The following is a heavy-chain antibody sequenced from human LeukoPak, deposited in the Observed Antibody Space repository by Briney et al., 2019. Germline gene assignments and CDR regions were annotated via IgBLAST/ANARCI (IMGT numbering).Heavy chain of an antibody. V-gene: IGHV3-23*01. Sequence: GGSLRLSCAASGLTFNSYAMSWVRQAPGKGLEWVSAISGSGGDTYYADSVKGRFTISRDNPKNTLYLQMNSLRAEDTAVYYCAKAGSSRYLDYWGQGTLVTVSS. CDR1: GLTFNSYA. CDR2: ISGSGGDT. D-gene: IGHD6-13*01. CDR3: AKAGSSRYLDY. J-gene: IGHJ4*02.